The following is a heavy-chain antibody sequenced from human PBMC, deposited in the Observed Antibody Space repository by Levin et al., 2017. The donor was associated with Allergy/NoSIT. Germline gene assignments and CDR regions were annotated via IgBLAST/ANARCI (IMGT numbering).Heavy chain of an antibody. CDR2: MFYTGST. J-gene: IGHJ6*03. V-gene: IGHV4-39*01. D-gene: IGHD3-10*01. CDR3: ARLNYGSANYGYYYMDV. Sequence: SETLSLTCTVSGGSISSRSYYWGWIRQPPGKGLEWIGSMFYTGSTYYSPSLKSRVTISVDTSKNQFSLRLTSVTAADTAFYYCARLNYGSANYGYYYMDVWGKGTTVIVSS. CDR1: GGSISSRSYY.